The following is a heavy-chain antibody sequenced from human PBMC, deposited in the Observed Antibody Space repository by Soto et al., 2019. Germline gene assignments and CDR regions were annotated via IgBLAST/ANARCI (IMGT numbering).Heavy chain of an antibody. Sequence: GGSLRLSCAASGFTFRSDTMNWVRQTPGMGLDWVASITTASRYLTYADSVKGRFTISRDDANNPLYLQMNSLRDADTAVYYCEREGWVRATPGWLDPWGQGTPVTVSS. D-gene: IGHD3-10*01. CDR3: EREGWVRATPGWLDP. J-gene: IGHJ5*02. V-gene: IGHV3-21*01. CDR2: ITTASRYL. CDR1: GFTFRSDT.